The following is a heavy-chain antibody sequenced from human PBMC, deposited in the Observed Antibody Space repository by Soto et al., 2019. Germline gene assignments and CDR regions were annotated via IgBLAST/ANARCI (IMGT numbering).Heavy chain of an antibody. J-gene: IGHJ6*02. CDR1: GGTFSSYA. CDR3: ARGLWRTTTEDYYGMDV. CDR2: IIPIFGTA. V-gene: IGHV1-69*13. Sequence: SVKVSCKASGGTFSSYAISWVRQAPGQGLEWMGGIIPIFGTANYAQKFQGRVTITADESTSTAYMELSSLRSEDTAVYYCARGLWRTTTEDYYGMDVWGQGTTVTVSS. D-gene: IGHD4-4*01.